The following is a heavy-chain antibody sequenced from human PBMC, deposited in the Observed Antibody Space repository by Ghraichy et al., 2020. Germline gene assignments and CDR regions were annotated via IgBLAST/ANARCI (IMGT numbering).Heavy chain of an antibody. Sequence: GGSLRLSCAASGFTFSSHWMSWVRQAPGKGLEWVANIKQEGSEKYHVDSVKGRFTISRDNAKNSLYLQMNSLRAEDTAVYYCARDGVASGIYFDYRGQGTLVTVSS. D-gene: IGHD6-13*01. CDR2: IKQEGSEK. V-gene: IGHV3-7*01. J-gene: IGHJ4*02. CDR1: GFTFSSHW. CDR3: ARDGVASGIYFDY.